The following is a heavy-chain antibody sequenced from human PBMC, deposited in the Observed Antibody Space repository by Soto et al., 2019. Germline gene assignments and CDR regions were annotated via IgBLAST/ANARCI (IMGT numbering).Heavy chain of an antibody. J-gene: IGHJ4*02. D-gene: IGHD1-1*01. CDR2: IYHSGST. CDR1: GGSISSSNW. V-gene: IGHV4-4*02. CDR3: ARTPWAVYTVYCFAF. Sequence: QVQLQESGPGLVKPSGTLSLTCAVSGGSISSSNWWSWVRQPPGKGLEWIGEIYHSGSTNYNPSHKTRDTITVGKTSNLCSHKLSPMTGADTAVYSSARTPWAVYTVYCFAFWGQGTLVTVCS.